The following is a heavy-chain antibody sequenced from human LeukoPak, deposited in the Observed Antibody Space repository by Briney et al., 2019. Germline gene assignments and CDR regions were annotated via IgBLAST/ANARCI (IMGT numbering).Heavy chain of an antibody. V-gene: IGHV1-18*01. D-gene: IGHD6-19*01. CDR3: ARDLARQWLVQDVNWFDP. Sequence: ASVKVSCKASGYTFTSYGISWVRQAPGQGLEWMGWISAYNGNTNYAQKLQGRVTMTTDTSTSTAYMELRSLRSDDTAVYYCARDLARQWLVQDVNWFDPWGQGTLVTVSS. J-gene: IGHJ5*02. CDR2: ISAYNGNT. CDR1: GYTFTSYG.